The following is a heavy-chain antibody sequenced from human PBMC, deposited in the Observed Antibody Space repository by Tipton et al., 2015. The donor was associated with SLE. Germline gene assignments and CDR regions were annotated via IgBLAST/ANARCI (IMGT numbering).Heavy chain of an antibody. Sequence: GLVKPSETLSLTCTVSGGSISSHYWSWIRQPPGKGLEWIGYIYYTGSTNHNPFLKSRVTISLDTSKNQFSLNLSSVTAADTAVYYCARGAAAHDYWGQGTLVTVSS. J-gene: IGHJ4*02. CDR1: GGSISSHY. D-gene: IGHD6-13*01. CDR3: ARGAAAHDY. V-gene: IGHV4-59*11. CDR2: IYYTGST.